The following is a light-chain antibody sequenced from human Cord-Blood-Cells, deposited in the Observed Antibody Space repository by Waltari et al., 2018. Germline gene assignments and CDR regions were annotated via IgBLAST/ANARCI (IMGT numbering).Light chain of an antibody. CDR3: SSYTSSSTLVV. J-gene: IGLJ2*01. Sequence: QPASVSGSPGQSITISCTGTSSDVGGYNYVSWYQQHPGKAPKLMIYDVSNRPSGVSNRFSGSKSGNTASLTISGLQAEDEADYYCSSYTSSSTLVVFGGGTKLTVL. V-gene: IGLV2-14*01. CDR1: SSDVGGYNY. CDR2: DVS.